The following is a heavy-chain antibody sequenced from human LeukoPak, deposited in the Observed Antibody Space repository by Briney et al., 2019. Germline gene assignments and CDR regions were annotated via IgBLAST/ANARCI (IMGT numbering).Heavy chain of an antibody. V-gene: IGHV1-18*01. CDR3: ASPIAARPGFDY. D-gene: IGHD6-6*01. J-gene: IGHJ4*02. Sequence: ASVKVSCKASGYTFTSYGISWVRQAPGQGLEWMGWISAYNGNTNYAQKLQGRVTMTTDTSTSTAYMELSRLRSDDTAVYYCASPIAARPGFDYWGQGTLVTVSS. CDR1: GYTFTSYG. CDR2: ISAYNGNT.